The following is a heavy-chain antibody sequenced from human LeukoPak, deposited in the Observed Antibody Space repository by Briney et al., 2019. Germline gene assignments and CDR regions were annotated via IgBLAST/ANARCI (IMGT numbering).Heavy chain of an antibody. J-gene: IGHJ3*02. CDR2: IIPILGIA. CDR3: ARDIVGGYYYDSSGADAFDI. Sequence: SVKVSCKASGGTFSSYAISWVRQAPGQGLEWMGRIIPILGIANYAQKFQGRVTITADKSTSTAYMELSSLRSEDTAVYYCARDIVGGYYYDSSGADAFDIWGQGTMVTVSS. V-gene: IGHV1-69*04. CDR1: GGTFSSYA. D-gene: IGHD3-22*01.